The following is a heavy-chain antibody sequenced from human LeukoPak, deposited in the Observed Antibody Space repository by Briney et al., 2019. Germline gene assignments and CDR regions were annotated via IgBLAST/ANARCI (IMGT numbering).Heavy chain of an antibody. CDR1: GYTFTGYY. V-gene: IGHV1-2*02. Sequence: ASVKVSCKASGYTFTGYYMHWVRQAPGQGLEWMGWINPNSGGTNYAQKFQGRVTMTRDTSISTAYMELSRLRSDDTAVYYCALTFYCSSTSCYEDGVDYWGQGTLVTVSS. CDR3: ALTFYCSSTSCYEDGVDY. J-gene: IGHJ4*02. CDR2: INPNSGGT. D-gene: IGHD2-2*01.